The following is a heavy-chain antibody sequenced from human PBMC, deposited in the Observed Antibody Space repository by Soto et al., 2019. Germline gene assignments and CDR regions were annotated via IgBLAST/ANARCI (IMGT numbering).Heavy chain of an antibody. Sequence: PEGSLRLSCAASGFTFSSYSMNWVRQAPGKGLEWASYISSSSSTIYYADSVKGRFTISRDNAKNSLYLQMNSLRDEDTVVYYCASLSSSGTLYGMDVWGQGTTVTVSS. D-gene: IGHD6-19*01. V-gene: IGHV3-48*02. J-gene: IGHJ6*02. CDR2: ISSSSSTI. CDR1: GFTFSSYS. CDR3: ASLSSSGTLYGMDV.